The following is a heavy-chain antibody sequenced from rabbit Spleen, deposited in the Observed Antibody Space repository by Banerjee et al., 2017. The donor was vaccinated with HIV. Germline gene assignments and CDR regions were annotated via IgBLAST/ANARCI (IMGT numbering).Heavy chain of an antibody. CDR2: INTGSGSI. D-gene: IGHD3-1*01. CDR1: GFSFSSSYW. Sequence: QSLEESGGDLVKPGASLTLSCIVSGFSFSSSYWIYWVRQAPGKGLEWIGCINTGSGSIDYASWAKGRFTISKTSSTTVTLQLNSLTAADTATYFCARDLFHWSPGLWGQGTLVTVS. V-gene: IGHV1S40*01. CDR3: ARDLFHWSPGL. J-gene: IGHJ3*01.